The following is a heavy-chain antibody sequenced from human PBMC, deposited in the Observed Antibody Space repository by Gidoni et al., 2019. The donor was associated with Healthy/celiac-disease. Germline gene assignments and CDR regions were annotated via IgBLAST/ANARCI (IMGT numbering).Heavy chain of an antibody. Sequence: EVQLVESGGGLVKPGGSLRLSCAASGFTFSNAWMSWVRQAPGKGLEWVGRIKSKTDGGTTDYAAPVKGRFTISRDDSKNTLYLQMNSLKTEDTAVYYCTTDLHIVVVPAAMGWGQGTLVTVSS. D-gene: IGHD2-2*01. J-gene: IGHJ4*02. CDR2: IKSKTDGGTT. V-gene: IGHV3-15*01. CDR1: GFTFSNAW. CDR3: TTDLHIVVVPAAMG.